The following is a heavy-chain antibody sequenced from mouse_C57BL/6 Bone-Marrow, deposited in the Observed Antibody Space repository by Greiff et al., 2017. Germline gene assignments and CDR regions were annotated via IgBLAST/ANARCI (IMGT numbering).Heavy chain of an antibody. D-gene: IGHD2-10*01. Sequence: VQLQQPGAELVRPGSSVKLSCKASGYTFTSYWMHWVKQRPGRGLEWIGRIDPNSGGTKYTEKFKSKATLTVDKPSSTAYMQLSSLTSEDSAVYDCARSYYGSYGDMDYWGQGTSVTVSS. V-gene: IGHV1-72*01. CDR1: GYTFTSYW. J-gene: IGHJ4*01. CDR3: ARSYYGSYGDMDY. CDR2: IDPNSGGT.